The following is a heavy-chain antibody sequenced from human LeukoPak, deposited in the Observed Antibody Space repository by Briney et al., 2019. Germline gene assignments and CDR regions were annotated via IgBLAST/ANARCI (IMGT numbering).Heavy chain of an antibody. CDR2: IYYSGST. Sequence: SETLSLTCTVSGGSISSHYWNWIRQPPGKGLEWIGSIYYSGSTYYNPSLKSRVTISVDTSKNQFSLKLSSVTAADTAVYYCARRGWRVDTAMAFDYWGQGTLVTVSS. CDR3: ARRGWRVDTAMAFDY. J-gene: IGHJ4*02. V-gene: IGHV4-59*05. D-gene: IGHD5-18*01. CDR1: GGSISSHY.